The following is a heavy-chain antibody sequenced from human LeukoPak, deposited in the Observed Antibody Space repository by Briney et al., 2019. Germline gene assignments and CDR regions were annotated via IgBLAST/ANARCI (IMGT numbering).Heavy chain of an antibody. CDR2: ISSSTSYI. J-gene: IGHJ4*02. D-gene: IGHD4-17*01. V-gene: IGHV3-21*01. CDR1: GVTFSSYS. CDR3: ARAPGYYGDPFDY. Sequence: GGFLRLSCAASGVTFSSYSFSGVRQAPGKGLEWVSCISSSTSYIYYADSVRGRFTISRDNAKNSLYLQVNSLRVEDTAVYYCARAPGYYGDPFDYWGQGTLVTVSS.